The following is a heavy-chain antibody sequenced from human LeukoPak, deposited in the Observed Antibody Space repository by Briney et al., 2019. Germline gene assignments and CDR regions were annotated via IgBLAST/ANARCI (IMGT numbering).Heavy chain of an antibody. D-gene: IGHD3-3*01. J-gene: IGHJ5*02. CDR3: ATTYYDFWSGYRSWFDP. CDR2: ISSSSSTI. V-gene: IGHV3-48*01. Sequence: GGSLRLSCAASGFTFSSYSMNWVRQAPGKGLEWVSYISSSSSTIYYADSVKGRFTISRDNAKNSLYLQMNSLRAEDTAVYYCATTYYDFWSGYRSWFDPWGQGTLVTVSS. CDR1: GFTFSSYS.